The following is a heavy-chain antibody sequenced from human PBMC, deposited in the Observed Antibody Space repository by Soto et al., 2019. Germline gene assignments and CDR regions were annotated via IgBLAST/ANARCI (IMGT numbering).Heavy chain of an antibody. D-gene: IGHD2-21*01. Sequence: QITLKESGPTLVKPTQTLTLTCTFSGFSLSTSGVGVGXXXXXPGKXLEWLALIYWDDDKRYSPSLKSRLTITKXXXXXXXXXXXXXXXXXXXXXXXXXXXXXXXXXXXYSPFDYWGQGTLVTVSS. CDR1: GFSLSTSGVG. CDR3: XXXXXXXXXXXYSPFDY. CDR2: IYWDDDK. V-gene: IGHV2-5*02. J-gene: IGHJ4*02.